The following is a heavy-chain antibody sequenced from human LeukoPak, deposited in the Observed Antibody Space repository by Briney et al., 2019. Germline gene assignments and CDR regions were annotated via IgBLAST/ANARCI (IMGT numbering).Heavy chain of an antibody. D-gene: IGHD6-25*01. CDR1: GYTFGNYW. J-gene: IGHJ1*01. CDR3: ARGYSSVLLRAEYFQH. Sequence: GESLKISCKASGYTFGNYWIAWVRQMPGKGLEWMGIIYPGDSDTRYSPSFQGQVTISADKSISTAYLQWSSLKASDTAMYYCARGYSSVLLRAEYFQHWGQGTLVTVSS. CDR2: IYPGDSDT. V-gene: IGHV5-51*01.